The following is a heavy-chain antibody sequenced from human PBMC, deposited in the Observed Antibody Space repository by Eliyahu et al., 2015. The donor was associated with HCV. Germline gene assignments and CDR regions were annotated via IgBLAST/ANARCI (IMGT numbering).Heavy chain of an antibody. V-gene: IGHV4-39*01. Sequence: QLQLQESGPGLVKPSETLSLTCTVSGGSISSSSYYWGWIRQPPGKGAGVDWGYLFWWGPLHNPSLKSRVTISVDTSKNQFSLKLSSVTAADTAVYYCARHPGLTTFQHWGQGTLVTVSS. CDR3: ARHPGLTTFQH. D-gene: IGHD1-1*01. J-gene: IGHJ1*01. CDR2: LFWWGP. CDR1: GGSISSSSYY.